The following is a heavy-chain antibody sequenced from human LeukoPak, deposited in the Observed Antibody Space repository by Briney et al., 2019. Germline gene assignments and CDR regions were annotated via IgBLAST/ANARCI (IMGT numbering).Heavy chain of an antibody. Sequence: GGSLRLSCAASGFTFSSYGMHWVRQAPGKGLEWVAFIRYDGSNKYYADSVKGRFTISRDNAKNSLYLQMNSLRAEDTAFYCAREGIDLYYDSSAYYFDNWGQGTRVTVSS. V-gene: IGHV3-30*02. CDR2: IRYDGSNK. CDR3: AREGIDLYYDSSAYYFDN. J-gene: IGHJ4*02. D-gene: IGHD3-22*01. CDR1: GFTFSSYG.